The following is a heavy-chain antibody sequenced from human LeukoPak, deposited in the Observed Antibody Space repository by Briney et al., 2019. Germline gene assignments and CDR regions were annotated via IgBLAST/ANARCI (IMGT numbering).Heavy chain of an antibody. J-gene: IGHJ4*02. D-gene: IGHD2-2*01. Sequence: GGSLRLPCAASGFPLRSYWMSWVRQAPGKGLEWVANIKQDGSEKYYVDSVKGRFTISRDNAKNTLYLQMNSLRAEDTAVYYCARDYEAGCTSTTCYDRFDYWGQGTLVTVSS. V-gene: IGHV3-7*01. CDR1: GFPLRSYW. CDR2: IKQDGSEK. CDR3: ARDYEAGCTSTTCYDRFDY.